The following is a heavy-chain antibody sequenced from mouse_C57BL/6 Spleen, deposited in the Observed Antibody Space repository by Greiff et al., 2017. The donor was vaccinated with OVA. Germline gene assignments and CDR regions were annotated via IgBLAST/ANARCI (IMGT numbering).Heavy chain of an antibody. Sequence: EVQLQQSGPELVKPGASVKISCKASGYTFTDYYMNWVKQSHGKSLEWIGDINPNNGGTSYNQKFKGKATLTVDKSSSTAYMELRSLTSEDSAVYYCARSRNWDVSYLDYWGQGTTLTVSS. CDR3: ARSRNWDVSYLDY. D-gene: IGHD4-1*01. J-gene: IGHJ2*01. CDR1: GYTFTDYY. V-gene: IGHV1-26*01. CDR2: INPNNGGT.